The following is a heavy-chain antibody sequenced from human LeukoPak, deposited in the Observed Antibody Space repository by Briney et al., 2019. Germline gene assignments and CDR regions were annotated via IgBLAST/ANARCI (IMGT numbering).Heavy chain of an antibody. CDR1: GFSFNNAW. Sequence: GGSLRLSCTPSGTASGFSFNNAWRNWGRQAPGKGLEWVSSISSNITYIYYAASVKGRFIISRDNAQNSLYLQMNSLRAEDTAVYYCARPHPRTVFGVFSYYYGMDVWGQGTTVTVSS. CDR3: ARPHPRTVFGVFSYYYGMDV. V-gene: IGHV3-21*01. D-gene: IGHD3-3*01. J-gene: IGHJ6*02. CDR2: ISSNITYI.